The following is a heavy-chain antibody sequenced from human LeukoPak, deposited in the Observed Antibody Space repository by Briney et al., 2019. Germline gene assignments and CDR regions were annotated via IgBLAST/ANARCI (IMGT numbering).Heavy chain of an antibody. V-gene: IGHV4-39*07. CDR2: IYYSGST. CDR1: GGSISSSSYY. J-gene: IGHJ4*02. Sequence: SETLSLTCTVSGGSISSSSYYWGWIRQPPGKGLEWIGSIYYSGSTYYNPSLKSRVTISVDTSKNQFSLKLSSVTAADTAVYYCARGTSYYFDYWGQGTLVTVSS. CDR3: ARGTSYYFDY.